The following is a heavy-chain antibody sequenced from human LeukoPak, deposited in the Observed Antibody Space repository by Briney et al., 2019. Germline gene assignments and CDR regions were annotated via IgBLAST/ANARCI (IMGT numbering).Heavy chain of an antibody. CDR2: ISAYNGNT. D-gene: IGHD2-21*02. CDR3: AREGAYCGGDCYSDY. CDR1: GYTFTSYG. V-gene: IGHV1-18*01. J-gene: IGHJ4*02. Sequence: GASVKVSCKASGYTFTSYGISWVRQAPGQGLEWMGWISAYNGNTNYAQKLQGRVTMTTDTSTSTAYMELSSLRSEDTAVYYCAREGAYCGGDCYSDYWGQGTLVTVSS.